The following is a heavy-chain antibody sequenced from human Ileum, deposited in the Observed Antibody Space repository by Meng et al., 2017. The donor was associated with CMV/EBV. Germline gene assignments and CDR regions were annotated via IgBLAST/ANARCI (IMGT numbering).Heavy chain of an antibody. V-gene: IGHV3-74*01. CDR2: INDDVGST. CDR3: ARESVNLVTDS. J-gene: IGHJ4*02. D-gene: IGHD5-18*01. Sequence: GGSLRLSCAASGFTFSSSWMHWVRQGPGKGLMWISRINDDVGSTSYADSVKGRFTISRDNAKNTLYLQMNSMRAEDTAVYYCARESVNLVTDSWGQGTLVTVSS. CDR1: GFTFSSSW.